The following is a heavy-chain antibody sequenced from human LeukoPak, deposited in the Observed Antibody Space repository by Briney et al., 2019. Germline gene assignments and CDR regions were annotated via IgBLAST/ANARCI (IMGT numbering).Heavy chain of an antibody. CDR1: GSSFTSYW. CDR3: ARHVPAGVVDY. V-gene: IGHV5-51*01. CDR2: IYPGDSDT. D-gene: IGHD2-2*01. Sequence: GESLKISCKGSGSSFTSYWIGWVRQMPGKGLEWTGTIYPGDSDTRYSPSFQGQVTISADKSISTAYLQWSSLKASDTAMYYCARHVPAGVVDYWGQGTLVTVSS. J-gene: IGHJ4*02.